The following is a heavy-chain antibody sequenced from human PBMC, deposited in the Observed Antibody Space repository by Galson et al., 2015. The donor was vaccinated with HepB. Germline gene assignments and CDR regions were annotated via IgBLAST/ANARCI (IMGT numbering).Heavy chain of an antibody. CDR2: IIPLFGSA. V-gene: IGHV1-69*06. J-gene: IGHJ4*02. CDR1: GVIFSNYA. CDR3: ARQFDNSGYYTY. Sequence: SVKVSCKASGVIFSNYAISWLRQAPGQGLEWMGGIIPLFGSANYAQKFQDRVTITADIPTRTTYLEVSSQRPEDTALYYCARQFDNSGYYTYWGQGTLVTVSS. D-gene: IGHD3-22*01.